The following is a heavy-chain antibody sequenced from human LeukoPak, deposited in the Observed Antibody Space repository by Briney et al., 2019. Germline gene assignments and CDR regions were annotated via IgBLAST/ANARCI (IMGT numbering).Heavy chain of an antibody. D-gene: IGHD3-10*01. Sequence: GGSLRLSCAASGFTFSSYGMNWVRQAPGKGLEWVPAISGSGGSTYYADSVKGRFTISRDNSKNTLYLQMNSLRAEDTAVYYCSGSTPIDYWGQGTLVTVSS. CDR2: ISGSGGST. V-gene: IGHV3-23*01. CDR1: GFTFSSYG. CDR3: SGSTPIDY. J-gene: IGHJ4*02.